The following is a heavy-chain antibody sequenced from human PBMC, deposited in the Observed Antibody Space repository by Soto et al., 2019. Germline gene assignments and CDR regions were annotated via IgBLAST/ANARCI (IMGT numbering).Heavy chain of an antibody. J-gene: IGHJ6*02. Sequence: PGGSLRLSCAASGFTFGNFVMRWVRQTPGKGLEWVSTITESGGDTYYTDSVKGRFTISRDNSKNTLYLQMTSLRAEDTALYYCTRASSDRNHMEVWGPGTTVTGSS. V-gene: IGHV3-23*01. CDR3: TRASSDRNHMEV. CDR1: GFTFGNFV. CDR2: ITESGGDT.